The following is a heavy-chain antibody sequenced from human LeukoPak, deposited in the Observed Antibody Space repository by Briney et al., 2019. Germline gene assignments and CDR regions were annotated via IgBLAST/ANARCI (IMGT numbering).Heavy chain of an antibody. Sequence: GGSLRFSCAASGFTFSSYAMHWVRQAPGKGLEWVAVISYDGSNKYYADSVKGRFTISRDNSKNTLYLQMNSLRAEDTAVYYCARDGEGDGDPISFYWGQGPLVTVSS. CDR1: GFTFSSYA. CDR2: ISYDGSNK. CDR3: ARDGEGDGDPISFY. V-gene: IGHV3-30-3*01. J-gene: IGHJ4*02. D-gene: IGHD4-17*01.